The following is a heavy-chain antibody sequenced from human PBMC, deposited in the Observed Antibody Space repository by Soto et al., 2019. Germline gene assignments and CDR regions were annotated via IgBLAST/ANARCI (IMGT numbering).Heavy chain of an antibody. V-gene: IGHV1-18*04. CDR3: ARDPPFSGILRGTPLMDV. Sequence: ASVKVSCKASGYSFTTHGISWVRRAPGHGLEWMGWISAYNGDTHYVQRFQGRLTMTTDTSTSTAYMELRSLTSDDTAVYYCARDPPFSGILRGTPLMDVWRQGTPVTVYS. J-gene: IGHJ6*02. CDR1: GYSFTTHG. CDR2: ISAYNGDT. D-gene: IGHD4-17*01.